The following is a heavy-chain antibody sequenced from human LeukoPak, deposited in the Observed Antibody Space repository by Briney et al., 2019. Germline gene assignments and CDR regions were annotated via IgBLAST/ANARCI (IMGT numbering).Heavy chain of an antibody. V-gene: IGHV4-39*01. Sequence: SETLSLTCTVSGASISGSGYYWGWIRQPPGKGLEWIGSIYSSGRTYYNASLHSRVTISIETSKNQISLRLNSVTAADTAMYYCAKSGGYGLIDYWGQGTLVTVSS. CDR3: AKSGGYGLIDY. J-gene: IGHJ4*02. CDR2: IYSSGRT. CDR1: GASISGSGYY. D-gene: IGHD1-26*01.